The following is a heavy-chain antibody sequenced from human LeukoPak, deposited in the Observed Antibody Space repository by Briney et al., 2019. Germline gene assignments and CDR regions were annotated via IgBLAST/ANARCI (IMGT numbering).Heavy chain of an antibody. V-gene: IGHV1-69*13. Sequence: ASVKVSCKASGGTFSIYAISWVRQAPGQGLEWMGGIIPIFGTANYAQKFQGRVTITADESTSTAYMELSSLRSEDTAVYYCARRDSGSYYWLDPWGQGTLVTVSS. J-gene: IGHJ5*02. CDR3: ARRDSGSYYWLDP. CDR1: GGTFSIYA. D-gene: IGHD3-10*01. CDR2: IIPIFGTA.